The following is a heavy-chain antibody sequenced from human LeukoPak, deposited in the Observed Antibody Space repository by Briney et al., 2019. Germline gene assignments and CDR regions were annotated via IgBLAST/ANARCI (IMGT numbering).Heavy chain of an antibody. CDR1: GFTFSSYA. Sequence: GGSLRLSCAASGFTFSSYAMSWVRRPPGRGREWVSAIIGSGGSTYYADSVKGRFTISRDNSKNTLYLQMNSLRAEDTAVYYCAKSKYYFDYWGQGTLVTVSS. V-gene: IGHV3-23*01. J-gene: IGHJ4*02. CDR3: AKSKYYFDY. CDR2: IIGSGGST.